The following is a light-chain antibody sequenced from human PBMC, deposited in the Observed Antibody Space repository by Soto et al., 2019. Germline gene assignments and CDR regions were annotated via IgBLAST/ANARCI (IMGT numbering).Light chain of an antibody. CDR3: HQYYSTPRT. CDR1: QSVLHSPTNNNY. J-gene: IGKJ1*01. V-gene: IGKV4-1*01. Sequence: DIVMTQSPDSLAVSLGERATINCKSSQSVLHSPTNNNYLAWYQKKPGQPPKLIIYWASTRESGVPDRFSGSGSGHDFILTINSLKAEGAAVYYCHQYYSTPRTFGQGTKVEIK. CDR2: WAS.